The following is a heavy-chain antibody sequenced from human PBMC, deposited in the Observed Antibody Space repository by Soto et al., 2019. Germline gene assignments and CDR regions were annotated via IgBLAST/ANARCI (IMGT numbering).Heavy chain of an antibody. D-gene: IGHD3-10*01. V-gene: IGHV4-61*01. CDR3: VRIGDSATWYRADT. CDR1: GGSVNIGSFY. CDR2: MYYTGST. J-gene: IGHJ5*02. Sequence: QVQLQESGPGLVKSSETLSLTCTVSGGSVNIGSFYWSWIRQPPGKGLEWIGHMYYTGSTNYNPSLKRRVTVSSGTSKNQFSLKVSSVTAADTAVYYCVRIGDSATWYRADTWGQGILVTVSS.